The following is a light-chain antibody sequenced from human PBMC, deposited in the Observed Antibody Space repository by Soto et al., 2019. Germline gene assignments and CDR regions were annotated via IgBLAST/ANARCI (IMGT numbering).Light chain of an antibody. Sequence: QSALTQPPSASGSPGQSVTISCTGTSSDVGGYNYVSWYQKHPGKAPKLMIYEVSKRPSGVPDRFSGSKSGNRASLTVSGLQAEDEADYYCSSYAGSLVVFGGGTKQTVL. V-gene: IGLV2-8*01. J-gene: IGLJ2*01. CDR3: SSYAGSLVV. CDR2: EVS. CDR1: SSDVGGYNY.